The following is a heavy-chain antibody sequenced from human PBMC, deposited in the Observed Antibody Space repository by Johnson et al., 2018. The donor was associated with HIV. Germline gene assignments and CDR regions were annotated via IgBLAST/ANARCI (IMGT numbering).Heavy chain of an antibody. V-gene: IGHV3-7*03. CDR3: ARDRGWELLLGAFDI. CDR2: IKQDASEK. CDR1: EIIFRNYW. Sequence: VQLVESGGGLVQPGGSLRLSCVDSEIIFRNYWMSWVRQAPGKGLEWVANIKQDASEKYYVDSVKGRFTISRDNAKNSLYLQMNSLRAEDTALYYCARDRGWELLLGAFDIWGQGTMVTVSS. J-gene: IGHJ3*02. D-gene: IGHD1-26*01.